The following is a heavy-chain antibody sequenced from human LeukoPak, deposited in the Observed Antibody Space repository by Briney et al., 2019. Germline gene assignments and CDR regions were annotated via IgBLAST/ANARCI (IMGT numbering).Heavy chain of an antibody. V-gene: IGHV3-30-3*01. D-gene: IGHD4-17*01. CDR2: ISYDGSNK. J-gene: IGHJ4*02. CDR3: ARDLYTIYGDYPDFDY. Sequence: PGRSLRLSCAAPGSTFSSYAMHWVRQAPGKGLEWVAVISYDGSNKYYADSVKGRFTISRDNSKNTLYLQMNSLRAEDTAVYYCARDLYTIYGDYPDFDYWGQGTLVTVSS. CDR1: GSTFSSYA.